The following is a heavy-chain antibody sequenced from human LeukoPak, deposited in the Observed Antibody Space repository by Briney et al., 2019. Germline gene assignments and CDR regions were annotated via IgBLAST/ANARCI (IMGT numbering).Heavy chain of an antibody. CDR1: GYTFTSYG. Sequence: ASVKVSCKASGYTFTSYGISWVRQAPGEGLEWMGWISAYTGNTNYAQKLQGRVTMTTDTPTSTAYMELRSLRSDDTAVYYCARSPGGYPHWSDPWGQGTLVTVPS. CDR3: ARSPGGYPHWSDP. J-gene: IGHJ5*02. CDR2: ISAYTGNT. V-gene: IGHV1-18*01. D-gene: IGHD6-13*01.